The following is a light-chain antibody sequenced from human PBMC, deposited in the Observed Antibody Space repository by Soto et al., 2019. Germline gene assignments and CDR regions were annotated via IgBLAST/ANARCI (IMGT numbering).Light chain of an antibody. Sequence: QSALTQPASVSGSPGQSISISWTCTSSDVGGYNYVSWYQQYPGKAPKLMIYEVTHRPSGVSNRFSGSKSGNTASLTISGLQAEDEANYYCSSYRSTSVYVFGTGTKVTVL. CDR2: EVT. V-gene: IGLV2-14*01. J-gene: IGLJ1*01. CDR3: SSYRSTSVYV. CDR1: SSDVGGYNY.